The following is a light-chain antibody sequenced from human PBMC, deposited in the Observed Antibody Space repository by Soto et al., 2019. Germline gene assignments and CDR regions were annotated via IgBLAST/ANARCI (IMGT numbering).Light chain of an antibody. V-gene: IGLV2-14*01. J-gene: IGLJ1*01. Sequence: QSALTQPASVSGSPGQSITISCTGTSSDVGGFNYVSWYQQHPGKAPKLLIFDVYSRPSGFSNRFSGSKSGNTASLTISGLQAEDEADYYCSSYTTSSSYVFGAGTKVTVL. CDR1: SSDVGGFNY. CDR3: SSYTTSSSYV. CDR2: DVY.